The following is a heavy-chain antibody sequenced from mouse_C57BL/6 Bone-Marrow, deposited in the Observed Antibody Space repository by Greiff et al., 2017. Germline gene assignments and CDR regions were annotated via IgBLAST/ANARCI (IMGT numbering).Heavy chain of an antibody. V-gene: IGHV1-55*01. CDR3: ARSYYGSYWYFDV. Sequence: VQLQQSGAELVKPGASVKMSCTASGYTFTSYWITWVQQRPGQGLEWIGDIYPGSGRTNYNEKFKSKTTMTVDTSSSTSYMQLSSLTSEDSAVYYCARSYYGSYWYFDVWGTGTTVTVSS. D-gene: IGHD1-1*01. J-gene: IGHJ1*03. CDR1: GYTFTSYW. CDR2: IYPGSGRT.